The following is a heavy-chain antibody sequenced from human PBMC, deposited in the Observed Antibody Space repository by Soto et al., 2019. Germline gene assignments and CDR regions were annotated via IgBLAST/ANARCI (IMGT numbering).Heavy chain of an antibody. V-gene: IGHV4-34*01. Sequence: SETLSLTCAVYGGSFSGYYWTWIRQPPGTGLEWIGEINHSGSTNYNPSLKSRVTISVDTSKNQFSLKLTSVTAADTAVYYCERDNITGLFDYWGQXHLVTVSS. CDR1: GGSFSGYY. CDR3: ERDNITGLFDY. CDR2: INHSGST. D-gene: IGHD2-8*02. J-gene: IGHJ4*02.